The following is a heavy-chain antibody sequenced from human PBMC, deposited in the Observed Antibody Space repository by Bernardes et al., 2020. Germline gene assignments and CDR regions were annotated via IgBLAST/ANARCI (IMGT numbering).Heavy chain of an antibody. J-gene: IGHJ4*02. CDR3: VREGATTVTTGLYY. CDR2: ISAYNGNT. V-gene: IGHV1-18*01. D-gene: IGHD4-4*01. CDR1: GYTFTSYG. Sequence: ASVKVSCKASGYTFTSYGISWVRQAPGQGLEWMGWISAYNGNTNYAQKLQGRVTMTTDTSTSTAYMELRSLRSDDTAVYYCVREGATTVTTGLYYWGQGTLVTVSS.